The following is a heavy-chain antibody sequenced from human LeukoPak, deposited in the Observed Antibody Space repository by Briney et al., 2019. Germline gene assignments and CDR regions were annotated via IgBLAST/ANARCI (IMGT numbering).Heavy chain of an antibody. CDR1: GFTFDDYA. Sequence: PGGSLRLSCAASGFTFDDYAMHWVRQAPGKGLEWVSGISGGGDATYYADSVKGRFTISRDNSKNTLYLQMNSLRVEDTAVYYCARDSSMLWGPLVIYYFDFWGQGTLVTVSS. D-gene: IGHD3-16*01. CDR3: ARDSSMLWGPLVIYYFDF. V-gene: IGHV3-23*01. CDR2: ISGGGDAT. J-gene: IGHJ4*02.